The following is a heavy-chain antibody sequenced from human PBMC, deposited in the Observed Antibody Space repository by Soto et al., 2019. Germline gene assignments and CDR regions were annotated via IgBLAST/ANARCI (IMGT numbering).Heavy chain of an antibody. Sequence: ASVKVSCKASGYTFTSYGISWVRQAPGQGLEWMGWISAYNGNTNYAQKLQGRVTMTTDPSTSTAYMELRSLRSDDTAVYYCAREIIVVVPAAIYYYGMDVWGQGTTVTVSS. D-gene: IGHD2-2*01. CDR3: AREIIVVVPAAIYYYGMDV. CDR1: GYTFTSYG. J-gene: IGHJ6*02. V-gene: IGHV1-18*01. CDR2: ISAYNGNT.